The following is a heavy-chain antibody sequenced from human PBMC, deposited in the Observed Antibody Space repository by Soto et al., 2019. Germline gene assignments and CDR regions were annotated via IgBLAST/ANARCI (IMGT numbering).Heavy chain of an antibody. V-gene: IGHV1-69*01. Sequence: QVQLVQSGAEVKKPGSSVKVSCKASGGTFSSYAISWVRQAPGQGLEWMGGIIPIFGTANYAQKFQGRVTITADESKSTAYMELSSLRSENTAVYYCARDGGIAVATGYYYYGMDFWGQGTTVTFSS. D-gene: IGHD6-19*01. CDR3: ARDGGIAVATGYYYYGMDF. J-gene: IGHJ6*02. CDR2: IIPIFGTA. CDR1: GGTFSSYA.